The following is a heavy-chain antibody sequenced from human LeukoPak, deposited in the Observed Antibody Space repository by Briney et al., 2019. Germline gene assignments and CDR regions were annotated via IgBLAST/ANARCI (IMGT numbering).Heavy chain of an antibody. CDR3: ARGARYYDILTGYYTTNWFDP. D-gene: IGHD3-9*01. Sequence: SETLSLTCSVSGGSISSYYWAWIRQAPGKGLEWIGYIYYAGSTNYNPSLKSRVTISVDTSKNQFSLKLSSVTAADTAVYYCARGARYYDILTGYYTTNWFDPWGQGTLVTVSS. CDR2: IYYAGST. V-gene: IGHV4-59*08. J-gene: IGHJ5*02. CDR1: GGSISSYY.